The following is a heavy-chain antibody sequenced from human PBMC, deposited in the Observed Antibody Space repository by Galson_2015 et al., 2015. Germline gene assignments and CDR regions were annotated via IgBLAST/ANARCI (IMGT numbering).Heavy chain of an antibody. Sequence: SLRLSCAASGFIFSGYAMIWVRQAPGKGLEWVSIISASGITTHYAVSVNGRFTISRDNSKNTVYLQLDSLRAEDTAIYFCAKSAWSEVCFSQTYFTHWGQGTLVTVSS. V-gene: IGHV3-23*01. CDR3: AKSAWSEVCFSQTYFTH. CDR1: GFIFSGYA. J-gene: IGHJ4*02. D-gene: IGHD3-3*01. CDR2: ISASGITT.